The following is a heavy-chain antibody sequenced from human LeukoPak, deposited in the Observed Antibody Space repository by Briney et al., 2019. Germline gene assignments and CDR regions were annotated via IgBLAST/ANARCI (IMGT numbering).Heavy chain of an antibody. CDR3: ARSGGGDCYPFDY. Sequence: SETLSLTCAVSGYSISSGYYWGWIRQPPGKGLEWIGSIYHSGSTYYNPSLESRVTISVDTSKNQFSLKLSSVTAADTAVYYCARSGGGDCYPFDYWGQGTLVTVSS. CDR1: GYSISSGYY. J-gene: IGHJ4*02. CDR2: IYHSGST. D-gene: IGHD2-21*02. V-gene: IGHV4-38-2*01.